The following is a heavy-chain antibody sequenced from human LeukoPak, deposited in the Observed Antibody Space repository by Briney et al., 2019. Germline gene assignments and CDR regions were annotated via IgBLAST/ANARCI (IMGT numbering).Heavy chain of an antibody. CDR1: GFTFSSYA. CDR3: ATITVAVAGVRILDY. V-gene: IGHV3-23*01. D-gene: IGHD6-19*01. Sequence: PGGSLRLSCAASGFTFSSYAMSWVRQAPGKGLEWVSAISGSGGSTYYADSVKGRFTISRDNSKNTLYLQMNSLRAEDTAVYYCATITVAVAGVRILDYWGQGTLVTVSS. CDR2: ISGSGGST. J-gene: IGHJ4*02.